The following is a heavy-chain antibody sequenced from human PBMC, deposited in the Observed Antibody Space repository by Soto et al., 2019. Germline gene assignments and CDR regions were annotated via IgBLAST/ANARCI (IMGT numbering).Heavy chain of an antibody. D-gene: IGHD3-9*01. CDR1: GFTFGDYA. CDR2: IRSKAYGGTT. Sequence: GGSLRLSCTASGFTFGDYAMSWFRQAPGKGLEWVGFIRSKAYGGTTEYAASVKGRFTISRDDSKSIAYLQMNSLKTEDTAVYYCTRDHDMGYYYYYGMDVWGQGTTVTVSS. V-gene: IGHV3-49*03. J-gene: IGHJ6*02. CDR3: TRDHDMGYYYYYGMDV.